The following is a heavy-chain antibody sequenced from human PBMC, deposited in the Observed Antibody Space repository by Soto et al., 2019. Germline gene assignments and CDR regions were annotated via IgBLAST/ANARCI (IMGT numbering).Heavy chain of an antibody. J-gene: IGHJ4*02. Sequence: QVQLQQWGAGLLKPSETLSLTCAVYGGSFSGYYWTWIRQPPGTGLEWIGEINHSGSTNYNPSLKXRXTXSXYTSKNQFSLKLTSVTAADTAVYYCARDKITGLFDYWGQGTLVTVSP. D-gene: IGHD2-8*02. CDR3: ARDKITGLFDY. CDR1: GGSFSGYY. CDR2: INHSGST. V-gene: IGHV4-34*01.